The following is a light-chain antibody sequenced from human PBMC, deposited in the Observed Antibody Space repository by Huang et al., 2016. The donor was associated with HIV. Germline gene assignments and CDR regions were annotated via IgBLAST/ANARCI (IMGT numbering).Light chain of an antibody. J-gene: IGKJ1*01. CDR2: DAS. CDR1: QSVGSY. Sequence: DIVLTQSPATLSLSPGERATLSRRAGQSVGSYLAWYQQTPGQAPRLLVSDASHRATGIPARFSGSGSGTDFTLTISSLEPEDFAVYYCHQHSSWPGTFGQGTRVEIK. V-gene: IGKV3-11*01. CDR3: HQHSSWPGT.